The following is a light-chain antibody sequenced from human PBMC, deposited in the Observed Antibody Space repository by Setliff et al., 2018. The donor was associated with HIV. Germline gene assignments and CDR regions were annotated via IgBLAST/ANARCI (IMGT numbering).Light chain of an antibody. CDR1: SSDIGDYNF. CDR2: DVS. CDR3: SSYTTTITPYV. V-gene: IGLV2-14*01. J-gene: IGLJ1*01. Sequence: QSVLTQSASVSGSPGQSITISCTGTSSDIGDYNFVSWYQQHPGKAPKLMIYDVSKRPSGVSNPFSGSKSGSTASLTISGLQAEDEGDYYCSSYTTTITPYVFGTGTKVTVL.